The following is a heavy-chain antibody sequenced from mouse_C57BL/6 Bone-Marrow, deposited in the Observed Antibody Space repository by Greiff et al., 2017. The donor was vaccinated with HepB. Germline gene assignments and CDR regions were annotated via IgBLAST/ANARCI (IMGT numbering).Heavy chain of an antibody. V-gene: IGHV3-6*01. Sequence: DVQLVESGPGLVKPSQSLSLTCSVTGYSITSGYYWNWIRQFPGNKLEWMGYISYDGSNNYNPSLKNRISITRDTSKNQFFLKLNSVTTEDTATYYCARGDGYAWFAYWGQGTLVTVSA. J-gene: IGHJ3*01. CDR3: ARGDGYAWFAY. D-gene: IGHD2-2*01. CDR1: GYSITSGYY. CDR2: ISYDGSN.